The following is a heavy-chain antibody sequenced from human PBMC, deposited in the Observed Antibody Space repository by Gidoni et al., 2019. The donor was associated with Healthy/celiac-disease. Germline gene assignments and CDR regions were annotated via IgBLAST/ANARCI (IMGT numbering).Heavy chain of an antibody. J-gene: IGHJ6*02. V-gene: IGHV3-15*07. D-gene: IGHD1-26*01. CDR1: GFTFSNAW. CDR2: IKSKTDGGTT. CDR3: TTGARWELLGGPGYYYGMDV. Sequence: EVQLVESGGGLVKPGGSLSLSCAASGFTFSNAWMNWVRQAPGKGLEWVGRIKSKTDGGTTDYAAPVKGRFTISRDDSKNTLYLQMNSLKTEDTAVYYCTTGARWELLGGPGYYYGMDVWGQGTTVTVSS.